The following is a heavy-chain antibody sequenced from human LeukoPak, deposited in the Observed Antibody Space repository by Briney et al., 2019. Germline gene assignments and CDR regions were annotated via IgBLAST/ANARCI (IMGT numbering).Heavy chain of an antibody. CDR1: GFTFSSYS. V-gene: IGHV3-30*04. CDR3: ASGYCTSTNCCCDY. D-gene: IGHD2-2*03. Sequence: GGPLRLSCAASGFTFSSYSMYWVRQAPGKGLEWVAVISYDGRDKYYADSVKGRFTISRDNSKNTLHLQMNSLRPDDTAVYYCASGYCTSTNCCCDYWGQGTLVTVSS. J-gene: IGHJ4*02. CDR2: ISYDGRDK.